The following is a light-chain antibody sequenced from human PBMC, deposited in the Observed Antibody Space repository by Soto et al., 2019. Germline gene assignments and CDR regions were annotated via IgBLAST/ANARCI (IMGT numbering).Light chain of an antibody. Sequence: EIVMSQSPATLSVSPGESATLSCRASQSVSSDLAWYQQKPGQAPRLLIYGASSRATGIPDRFSGSGSGTEFTLTISRLEPEDFAVYYCQQYGGSPRTFGQGTKVDIK. CDR3: QQYGGSPRT. CDR1: QSVSSD. J-gene: IGKJ1*01. CDR2: GAS. V-gene: IGKV3-20*01.